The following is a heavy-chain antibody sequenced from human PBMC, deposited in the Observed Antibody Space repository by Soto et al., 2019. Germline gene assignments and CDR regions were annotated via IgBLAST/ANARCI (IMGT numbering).Heavy chain of an antibody. CDR2: IFYSGST. Sequence: PSETLSLTCTVSGDSITRSNFYWGWIRQPPGKGLEWLGSIFYSGSTFYNPALKSRVTFSVDTSKNHFSLKLSSVTAADTAVYYCARNGSYYDFWSGYYFGGGMDVWGQGTTVTVSS. J-gene: IGHJ6*02. D-gene: IGHD3-3*01. CDR3: ARNGSYYDFWSGYYFGGGMDV. V-gene: IGHV4-39*02. CDR1: GDSITRSNFY.